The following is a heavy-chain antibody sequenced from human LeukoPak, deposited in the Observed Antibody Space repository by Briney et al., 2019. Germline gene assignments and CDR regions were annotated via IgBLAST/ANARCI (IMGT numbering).Heavy chain of an antibody. CDR1: DGPITRSSYY. Sequence: SETLSLTCTVSDGPITRSSYYWGWIRQTPGEGLDWIGSIYYSGIAYYNPSLQGRVTMSVDTSKNQFSLKLNSVTVADTAVYFCARLRVTTGFDYWGQGIPVTVSS. V-gene: IGHV4-39*01. D-gene: IGHD2-21*02. J-gene: IGHJ4*02. CDR3: ARLRVTTGFDY. CDR2: IYYSGIA.